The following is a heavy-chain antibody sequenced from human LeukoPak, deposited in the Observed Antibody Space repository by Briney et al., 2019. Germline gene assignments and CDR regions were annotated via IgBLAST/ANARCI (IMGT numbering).Heavy chain of an antibody. V-gene: IGHV1-18*01. J-gene: IGHJ4*02. D-gene: IGHD5-24*01. CDR1: GYTFTSYG. Sequence: ASVKVSCKASGYTFTSYGISWVRQAPGQGLEWMGWISAYNGNTNYAQKLQGRVTMTTDKSTSTAYMELSSLRSKDTAVYYCARRDLVWNLDYWGQGTLVTVSS. CDR2: ISAYNGNT. CDR3: ARRDLVWNLDY.